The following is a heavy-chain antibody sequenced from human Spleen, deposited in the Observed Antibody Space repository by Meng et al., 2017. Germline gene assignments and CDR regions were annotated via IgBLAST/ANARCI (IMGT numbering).Heavy chain of an antibody. Sequence: SETLSLTCTVSGGSISSYYWSWIRQPAGKGLEWIGLMYSSGSTNYNPPLKSRVTMSVDASKNQFSLKLRSVTAADTAVYYCARAEGHTYGYNWFDPWGQGTLVTVSS. CDR1: GGSISSYY. CDR3: ARAEGHTYGYNWFDP. CDR2: MYSSGST. J-gene: IGHJ5*02. D-gene: IGHD5-18*01. V-gene: IGHV4-4*07.